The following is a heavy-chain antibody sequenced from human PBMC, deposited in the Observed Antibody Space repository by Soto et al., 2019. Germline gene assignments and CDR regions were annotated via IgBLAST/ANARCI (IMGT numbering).Heavy chain of an antibody. V-gene: IGHV4-34*01. CDR1: VASLIYNY. Sequence: TLXLTFAVYVASLIYNYCNWLRQPPGKGLEWIGEINHSGNTNYNPSLRSRVTISIDTSKNQLSLNLRSVYAADTAVYYCARGRGEFEACGQGTPVTVYS. D-gene: IGHD2-21*01. CDR2: INHSGNT. J-gene: IGHJ5*02. CDR3: ARGRGEFEA.